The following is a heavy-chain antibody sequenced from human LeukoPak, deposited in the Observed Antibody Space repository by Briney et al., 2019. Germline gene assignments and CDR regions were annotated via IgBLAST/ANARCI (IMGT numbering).Heavy chain of an antibody. J-gene: IGHJ4*02. D-gene: IGHD6-19*01. Sequence: SETLSLTCTVSGGSISSSSYYWGWIRQPPGKGLEWIVSIYYSGSTYYNPSLKSRVTISVDTSKNQFSLKMTSLTAADTAVYYCARITDPDYRSGWSGADYWGRGTQVTVSA. CDR3: ARITDPDYRSGWSGADY. CDR1: GGSISSSSYY. V-gene: IGHV4-39*07. CDR2: IYYSGST.